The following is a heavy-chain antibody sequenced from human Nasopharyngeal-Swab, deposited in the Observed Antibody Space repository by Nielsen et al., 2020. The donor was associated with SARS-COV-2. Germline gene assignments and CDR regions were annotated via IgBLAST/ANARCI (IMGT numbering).Heavy chain of an antibody. CDR3: ARGRVQLWFDPIPFDAFDI. D-gene: IGHD5-18*01. CDR2: IYYSGST. V-gene: IGHV4-31*02. Sequence: WIRQPPGKGLEWIGYIYYSGSTYYNPSLKSRVTISVDTSKNQFSLKLSSVTAADTAVYYCARGRVQLWFDPIPFDAFDIWGQGTMVTVSS. J-gene: IGHJ3*02.